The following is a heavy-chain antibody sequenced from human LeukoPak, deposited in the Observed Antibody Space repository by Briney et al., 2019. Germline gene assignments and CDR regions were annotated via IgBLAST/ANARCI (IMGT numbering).Heavy chain of an antibody. CDR1: GFTFSRFS. CDR2: ISSSSYI. J-gene: IGHJ4*02. V-gene: IGHV3-21*01. Sequence: GGSLTLSCAVSGFTFSRFSVTWVRQAPGKGLEWVSSISSSSYIYYRDSVKGRFTISRDNAKNSLYLQMHSLRAEDTAVYYCALVGATSWAPFDYWGQGTLVTVSS. D-gene: IGHD1-26*01. CDR3: ALVGATSWAPFDY.